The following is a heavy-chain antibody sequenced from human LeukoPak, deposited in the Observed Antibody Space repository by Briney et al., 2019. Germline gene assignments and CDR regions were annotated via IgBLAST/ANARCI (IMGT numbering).Heavy chain of an antibody. V-gene: IGHV3-13*01. CDR3: ARVQSAAGIFDY. D-gene: IGHD6-13*01. Sequence: PGGSLRLSCEASGFTFNTNSMNWARQAPGKGLEWVSAIDIAGDTYYRDSVKGRFTVSRENAKTSLYLQMNSLRAGDTAVYYCARVQSAAGIFDYWGQGTLVTVSS. CDR2: IDIAGDT. CDR1: GFTFNTNS. J-gene: IGHJ4*02.